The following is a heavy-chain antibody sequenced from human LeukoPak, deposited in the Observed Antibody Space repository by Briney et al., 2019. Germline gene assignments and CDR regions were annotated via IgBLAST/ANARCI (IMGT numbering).Heavy chain of an antibody. V-gene: IGHV3-30-3*01. CDR2: LSSDGSNT. CDR3: FFPGVTGKVY. J-gene: IGHJ4*02. CDR1: GFIFSNYA. D-gene: IGHD1-20*01. Sequence: GRSLRLSCAASGFIFSNYAMHWVRQAPGEGLEWVAVLSSDGSNTYYADSVKGRFTISRDNSKNTLYLQMNSLRAEDTAVYYCFFPGVTGKVYWGQGTLVTVSS.